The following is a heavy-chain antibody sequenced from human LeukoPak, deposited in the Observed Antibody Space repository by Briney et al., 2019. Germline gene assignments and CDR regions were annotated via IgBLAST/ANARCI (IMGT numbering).Heavy chain of an antibody. CDR2: IYSGGST. J-gene: IGHJ4*02. Sequence: GGSLRLSCAASGFTVSSNYMSWVRQAPGKGLEWVSVIYSGGSTYYADSVKGRFTISRDNSKNTLHLQMNGLRAEDTAVYYCAKDGGYYDSSGYYYFDYWGQGTLVNVSS. V-gene: IGHV3-53*01. D-gene: IGHD3-22*01. CDR3: AKDGGYYDSSGYYYFDY. CDR1: GFTVSSNY.